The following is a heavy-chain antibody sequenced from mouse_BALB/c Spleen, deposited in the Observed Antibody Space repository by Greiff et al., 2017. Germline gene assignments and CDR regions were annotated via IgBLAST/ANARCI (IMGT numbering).Heavy chain of an antibody. CDR1: GYSITSDYA. CDR3: ARVPSHYYGSRGYAMDY. J-gene: IGHJ4*01. D-gene: IGHD1-1*01. V-gene: IGHV3-2*02. Sequence: EVQGVESGPGLVKPSQSLSLTCTVTGYSITSDYAWNWIRQFPGNKLEWMGYISYSGSTSYNPSLKSRISITRDTSKNQFFLQLNSVTTEDTATYYCARVPSHYYGSRGYAMDYWGQGTSVTVSS. CDR2: ISYSGST.